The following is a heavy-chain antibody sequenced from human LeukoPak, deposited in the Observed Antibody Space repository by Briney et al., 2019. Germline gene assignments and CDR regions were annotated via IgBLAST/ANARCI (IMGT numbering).Heavy chain of an antibody. CDR1: GFMFSSNW. Sequence: GGSLRLSCAASGFMFSSNWMSWVRLAPGKGLEWVANIKEDGTETYYVDSVKGRFTISRDNAKNSLYLQMDSLRVADTAVYYCAKEGRSLQTYWGQGTLVTVSS. J-gene: IGHJ4*02. CDR3: AKEGRSLQTY. V-gene: IGHV3-7*03. CDR2: IKEDGTET. D-gene: IGHD5-24*01.